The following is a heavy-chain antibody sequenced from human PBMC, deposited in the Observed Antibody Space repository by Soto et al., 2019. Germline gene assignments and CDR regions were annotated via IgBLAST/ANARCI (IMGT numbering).Heavy chain of an antibody. CDR2: IYYSGST. D-gene: IGHD2-15*01. J-gene: IGHJ6*02. V-gene: IGHV4-39*01. Sequence: SETLSLTCTVSGGSISSSSYYWGWIRQPPGKGLEWIGSIYYSGSTYYNPSLKSRVTISVDTSKNQFSLKLSSATAADTAVYYCARHHCSGGSCFPYYYYYGMDVWGQGTTVTVSS. CDR3: ARHHCSGGSCFPYYYYYGMDV. CDR1: GGSISSSSYY.